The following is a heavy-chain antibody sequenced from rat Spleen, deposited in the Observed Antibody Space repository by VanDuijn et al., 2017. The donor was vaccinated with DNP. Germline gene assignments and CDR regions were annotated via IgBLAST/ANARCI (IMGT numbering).Heavy chain of an antibody. CDR2: ISYDGSST. D-gene: IGHD1-12*03. Sequence: EVQLVESGGGLVQPGRSLILSCTASGFTFSDHNMAWVRQAPKKGLEWVATISYDGSSTYYRDSVKGRFTISRDNAKSTLYLQMNSLSSEDTATYYCARHFITMMVPDYWGQGVMVTVSS. CDR3: ARHFITMMVPDY. J-gene: IGHJ2*01. CDR1: GFTFSDHN. V-gene: IGHV5-7*01.